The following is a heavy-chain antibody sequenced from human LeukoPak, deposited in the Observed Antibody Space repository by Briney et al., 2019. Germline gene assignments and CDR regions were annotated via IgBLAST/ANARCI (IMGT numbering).Heavy chain of an antibody. CDR1: GASISSYY. CDR2: IYYSGST. J-gene: IGHJ2*01. CDR3: ARDPRIAVAGRHWYFDL. V-gene: IGHV4-59*06. D-gene: IGHD6-19*01. Sequence: PSETLSLTCTVSGASISSYYWSWIRQHPGEGLEWIGYIYYSGSTYYNPSLKSRVTISVDTSKNQFSLKLSSVTAADTAVYYCARDPRIAVAGRHWYFDLWGRGTLVTVSS.